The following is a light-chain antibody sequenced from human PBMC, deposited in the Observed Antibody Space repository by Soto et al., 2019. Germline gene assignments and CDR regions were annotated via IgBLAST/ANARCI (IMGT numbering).Light chain of an antibody. J-gene: IGKJ1*01. CDR1: QSVSSSY. Sequence: EIVLTQSPGTLCLSPGERATLSCRASQSVSSSYLAWYQQKPGQAPRLLIYGASSRATGIPDRLSGSGSGTDFTLTISRLEPEDFAVYYCHQYASSPRTFGQGTKVEIK. CDR3: HQYASSPRT. CDR2: GAS. V-gene: IGKV3-20*01.